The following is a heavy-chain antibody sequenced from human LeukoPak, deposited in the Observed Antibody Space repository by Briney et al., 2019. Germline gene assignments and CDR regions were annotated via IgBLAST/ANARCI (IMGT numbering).Heavy chain of an antibody. Sequence: GGSLRLSCAASGFTFSNYGMHWVRQAPGKGLEWVAVIWDDGSNKYYADSVKGRFTIARDNSKNTLFLQMNSLRAEDTAVYYCARGPQRRRRTGWYFDLWGRGTLVTVSS. D-gene: IGHD1-14*01. CDR2: IWDDGSNK. V-gene: IGHV3-33*01. J-gene: IGHJ2*01. CDR1: GFTFSNYG. CDR3: ARGPQRRRRTGWYFDL.